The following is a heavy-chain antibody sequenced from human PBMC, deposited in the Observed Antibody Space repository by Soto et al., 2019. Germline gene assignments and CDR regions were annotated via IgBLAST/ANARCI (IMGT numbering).Heavy chain of an antibody. D-gene: IGHD6-19*01. CDR3: ARDGKIAVPGTPFDY. CDR1: GYTFTSYA. CDR2: INAGNGNT. Sequence: QVQLVQSGAEVKKPGASVKVSCKASGYTFTSYAMHWVRQAPGQRHEWMGWINAGNGNTKYSQKFQGRVTITRDTSASTGYMELSSLRSEDTAVYYCARDGKIAVPGTPFDYWGQGTLVTVSS. V-gene: IGHV1-3*01. J-gene: IGHJ4*02.